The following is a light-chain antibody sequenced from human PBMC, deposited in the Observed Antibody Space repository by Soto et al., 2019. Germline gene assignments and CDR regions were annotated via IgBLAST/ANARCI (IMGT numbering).Light chain of an antibody. V-gene: IGKV3-20*01. CDR3: QQYGGSPQT. Sequence: EIVLTQSPGTLALSPGKGTTLSCRARQSVSKYLAWYQQKPGQAPRLLIYGASSRATGIPDSFSGSGSGTDFTLTISRLEPEDFAVYYWQQYGGSPQTFGQGTKVEIK. J-gene: IGKJ1*01. CDR1: QSVSKY. CDR2: GAS.